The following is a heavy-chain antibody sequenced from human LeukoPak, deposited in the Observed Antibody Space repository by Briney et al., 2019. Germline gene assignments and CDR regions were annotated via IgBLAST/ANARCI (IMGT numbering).Heavy chain of an antibody. CDR1: GGSISSYY. CDR3: ARARDAFDI. V-gene: IGHV4-59*08. CDR2: IYYSGST. J-gene: IGHJ3*02. Sequence: SETLSLTCTVSGGSISSYYWSWIRQPPGKGLEWIGYIYYSGSTNYNPSLKSRVTISVDASKSQCSLKLSSVTAADTAVYYCARARDAFDIWGQGTMVTVSS.